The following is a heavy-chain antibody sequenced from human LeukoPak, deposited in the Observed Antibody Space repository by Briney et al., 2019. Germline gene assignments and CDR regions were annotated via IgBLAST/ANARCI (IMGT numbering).Heavy chain of an antibody. Sequence: GGSLRLSCAASGFSFGSYDMNWVRQAPGKGLEWVSSITTSSSYIYYADSVKGRFTVSRDNAKNSLYLPMNSLRAEDTAVYYCASHIVVVTAIRYYAMDVWGQGTTVTVSS. CDR1: GFSFGSYD. CDR2: ITTSSSYI. D-gene: IGHD2-2*01. J-gene: IGHJ6*02. V-gene: IGHV3-21*01. CDR3: ASHIVVVTAIRYYAMDV.